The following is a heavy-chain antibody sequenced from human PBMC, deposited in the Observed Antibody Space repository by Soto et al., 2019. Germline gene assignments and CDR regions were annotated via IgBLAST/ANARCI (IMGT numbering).Heavy chain of an antibody. CDR3: ARGGYCSSTSCPPQDYYYYGMDV. Sequence: GASVKVSCKASGGPFGSYAISWVRQAPGQGLEWMGGIIPIFGTANYAQKFQGRVTITADESTSTAYMELSSLRSEDTAVYYCARGGYCSSTSCPPQDYYYYGMDVWGQGTTVTVSS. CDR2: IIPIFGTA. V-gene: IGHV1-69*13. J-gene: IGHJ6*02. D-gene: IGHD2-2*01. CDR1: GGPFGSYA.